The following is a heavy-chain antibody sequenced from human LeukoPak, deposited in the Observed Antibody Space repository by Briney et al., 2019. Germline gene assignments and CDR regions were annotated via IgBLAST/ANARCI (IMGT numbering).Heavy chain of an antibody. D-gene: IGHD4-17*01. J-gene: IGHJ4*02. V-gene: IGHV3-66*04. CDR1: GFTFSSYW. Sequence: GGSLRLSCAASGFTFSSYWMSWVRQAPGKGLEWVTVIYSGGSTYYADSVKGRFTISRDNSKNTLYLQMNSLRAEDTAVYYCASHDYGDYGDSDYWGQGTLVTVSS. CDR2: IYSGGST. CDR3: ASHDYGDYGDSDY.